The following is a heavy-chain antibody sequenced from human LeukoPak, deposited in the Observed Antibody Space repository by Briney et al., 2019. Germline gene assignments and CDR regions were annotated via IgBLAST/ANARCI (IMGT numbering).Heavy chain of an antibody. V-gene: IGHV1-69*13. D-gene: IGHD3-10*01. CDR3: ARGLSSKERLWFGELLPYYYYYYMDV. CDR2: IIPIFGAA. CDR1: GGTFSSYA. Sequence: GASVKVSCKASGGTFSSYAISWVRQAPGQGLEWMGGIIPIFGAANYAQKFQGRATITADASTSTAYMELSSLRSENTAVYSCARGLSSKERLWFGELLPYYYYYYMDVWGKGTTVTMSS. J-gene: IGHJ6*03.